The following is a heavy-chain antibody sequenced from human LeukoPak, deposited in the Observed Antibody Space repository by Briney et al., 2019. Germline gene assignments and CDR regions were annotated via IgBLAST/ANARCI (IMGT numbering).Heavy chain of an antibody. D-gene: IGHD1-26*01. CDR1: GGSFSGYY. J-gene: IGHJ4*02. V-gene: IGHV4-34*01. CDR3: ASVPRGVGATALFDY. CDR2: INHSGST. Sequence: SETLSLTCAVHGGSFSGYYWSWIRQPPGKGLEWIGEINHSGSTNYNPSLKSRVTISVDTSKNQFSLKLSSVTAADTAVYYCASVPRGVGATALFDYWGQGTLVTVSS.